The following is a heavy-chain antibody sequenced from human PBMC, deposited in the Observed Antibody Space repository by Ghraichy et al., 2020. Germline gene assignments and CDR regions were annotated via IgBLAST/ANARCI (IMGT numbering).Heavy chain of an antibody. J-gene: IGHJ4*02. CDR1: GLSFNTYA. Sequence: GGSLRLSCAASGLSFNTYAMSWVRQAPGKGLEWVSTISGSGGNTYNADSVKGRFTISRDNSKNTLYLQMNSLRAEDMAIYYCAKSIVGTTLRGFDYWGQGTLVTVSS. CDR2: ISGSGGNT. CDR3: AKSIVGTTLRGFDY. D-gene: IGHD1-26*01. V-gene: IGHV3-23*01.